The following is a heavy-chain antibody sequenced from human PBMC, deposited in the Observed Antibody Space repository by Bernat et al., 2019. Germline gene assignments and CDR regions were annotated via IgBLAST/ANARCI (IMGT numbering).Heavy chain of an antibody. CDR2: IYSGGST. D-gene: IGHD3-16*01. J-gene: IGHJ5*02. CDR3: ARGPFGGVGWFDP. V-gene: IGHV3-66*01. CDR1: GFTVSSNY. Sequence: EVQLVESGGGLVQPGGSLRLSCAASGFTVSSNYMSWVRQAPGKGLEWVSVIYSGGSTYYADSVKGRFTISRDNSKNTLYLQMNSLRAEDTAVYYCARGPFGGVGWFDPWGQGTLVTVSS.